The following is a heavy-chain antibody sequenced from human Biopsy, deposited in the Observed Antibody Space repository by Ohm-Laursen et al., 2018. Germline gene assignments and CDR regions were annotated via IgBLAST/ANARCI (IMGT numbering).Heavy chain of an antibody. CDR2: IGGDNGDT. D-gene: IGHD3-22*01. V-gene: IGHV1-18*01. Sequence: GASVKVSCKASGYTFISFGITWVRQAPGQGLEWVGYIGGDNGDTKYAQKFQGRVTMTTDTSTSTAYMELRGLRSDNSAFYYCAGDGKYDSRGYWGPGTLVTVSS. CDR3: AGDGKYDSRGY. CDR1: GYTFISFG. J-gene: IGHJ4*02.